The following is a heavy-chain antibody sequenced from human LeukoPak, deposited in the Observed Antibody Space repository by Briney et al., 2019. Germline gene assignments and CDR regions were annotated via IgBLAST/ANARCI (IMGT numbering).Heavy chain of an antibody. J-gene: IGHJ4*02. CDR1: GYRFTTDY. CDR3: ARRGYYYDSSGFYYYFDY. D-gene: IGHD3-22*01. CDR2: IYPDDSET. V-gene: IGHV5-51*01. Sequence: GESLKISCKASGYRFTTDYIGWVRQMPGKGLEWMGIIYPDDSETNYSPSFQGQVSMSVDKSITTAYLQWSSLKASDTAMYYCARRGYYYDSSGFYYYFDYWGQGALVTVSS.